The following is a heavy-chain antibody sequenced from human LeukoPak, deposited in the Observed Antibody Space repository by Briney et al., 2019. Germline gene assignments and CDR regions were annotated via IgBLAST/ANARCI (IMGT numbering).Heavy chain of an antibody. Sequence: PSESLSLTCTVSGASVSSGSSYWSWIRQPPGKGLEWIVYIYYSGSTNYNPSLKSRVTISVDTSKNQFSLKLSSVPAADTAVDYCARVQYSSGWGYYGMDVWGKGTTVTVSS. J-gene: IGHJ6*04. V-gene: IGHV4-61*01. D-gene: IGHD6-19*01. CDR2: IYYSGST. CDR1: GASVSSGSSY. CDR3: ARVQYSSGWGYYGMDV.